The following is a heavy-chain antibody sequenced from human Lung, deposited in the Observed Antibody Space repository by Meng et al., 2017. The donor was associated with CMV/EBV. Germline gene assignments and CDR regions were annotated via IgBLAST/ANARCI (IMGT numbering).Heavy chain of an antibody. CDR3: ARERDYYSYMDV. V-gene: IGHV4-38-2*02. J-gene: IGHJ6*02. CDR2: IFHGGTV. Sequence: SQTMSLXSLISGYSITTSYFWGGVRQSPGKGLEWIGSIFHGGTVYYNPSLKSRVTISLDTSKNQFSLRLDSVTAADTAVYYCARERDYYSYMDVWGRGTAVTVSS. CDR1: GYSITTSYF.